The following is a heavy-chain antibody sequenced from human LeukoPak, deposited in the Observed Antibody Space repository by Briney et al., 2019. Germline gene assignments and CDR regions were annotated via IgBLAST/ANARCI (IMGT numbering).Heavy chain of an antibody. CDR2: ISGSGNNI. Sequence: PGGSLRLSCAASGFSISSYEMDWVRQAPGKGLEWVSYISGSGNNIFYADSVKGRFTISRDNAKNSLYLQMNSLRDEDTAVYYCASELWFGEMDAFDTWGQGTMVTVSS. D-gene: IGHD3-10*01. CDR1: GFSISSYE. J-gene: IGHJ3*02. V-gene: IGHV3-48*03. CDR3: ASELWFGEMDAFDT.